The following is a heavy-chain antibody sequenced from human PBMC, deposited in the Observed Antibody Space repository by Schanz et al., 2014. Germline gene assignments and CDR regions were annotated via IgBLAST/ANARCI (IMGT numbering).Heavy chain of an antibody. CDR1: GYIFGSHG. CDR2: INAHTGNT. J-gene: IGHJ3*01. CDR3: ARVHIASCPYNRPGAFDL. V-gene: IGHV1-18*01. Sequence: QLMQSGSEVRKPGASVKVSCKASGYIFGSHGMTWVRQAPGQGPELMGWINAHTGNTQYAQKFQGRVTMTRDTVTTTVHLELTRLRTDDTAIYYCARVHIASCPYNRPGAFDLWGQGTRVTVSS. D-gene: IGHD1-20*01.